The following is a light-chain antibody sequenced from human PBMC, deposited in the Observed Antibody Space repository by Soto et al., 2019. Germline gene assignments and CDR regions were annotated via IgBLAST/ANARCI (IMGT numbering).Light chain of an antibody. V-gene: IGKV1-39*01. Sequence: DIKMTQSPSSRSASVGDRVTITCRASQSISSYLNWYQQKPGKAPKLLIYAASSLQSGVPSRFSGSGSGTDFTLTISSLQPEDFATYYCQQSYSTPRTFGQRTKVDI. CDR3: QQSYSTPRT. CDR2: AAS. J-gene: IGKJ1*01. CDR1: QSISSY.